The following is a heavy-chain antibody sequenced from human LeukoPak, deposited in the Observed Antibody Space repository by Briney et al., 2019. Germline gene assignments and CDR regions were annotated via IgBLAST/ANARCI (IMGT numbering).Heavy chain of an antibody. CDR3: AGGRFFDY. CDR1: GFTFSSSW. CDR2: IKEGGTEQ. J-gene: IGHJ4*02. D-gene: IGHD3-16*01. V-gene: IGHV3-7*05. Sequence: GGSLRLSCAASGFTFSSSWMNWVRQAPGKGLEWVASIKEGGTEQYYVDSVKGRFTISRDNAKSSLYLQMNSLRAEDTAVYYCAGGRFFDYRGQGTLVTVSS.